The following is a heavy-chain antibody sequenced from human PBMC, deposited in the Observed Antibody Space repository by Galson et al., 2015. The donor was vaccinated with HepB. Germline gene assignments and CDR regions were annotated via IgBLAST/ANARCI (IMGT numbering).Heavy chain of an antibody. J-gene: IGHJ4*02. CDR2: ISSSSSYI. CDR1: GFTFSSYS. Sequence: SLRLSCAASGFTFSSYSMNWVRQAPGKGLEWVSSISSSSSYIYYADSVKGRFTISRDNAKNSLYLQMNSLRAEDTAVYYCARERAVTYYFDYWGQGTLVTVSS. D-gene: IGHD4-17*01. CDR3: ARERAVTYYFDY. V-gene: IGHV3-21*01.